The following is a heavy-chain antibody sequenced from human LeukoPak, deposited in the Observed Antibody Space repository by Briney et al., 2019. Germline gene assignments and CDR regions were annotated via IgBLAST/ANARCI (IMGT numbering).Heavy chain of an antibody. CDR1: GFTFSSYA. V-gene: IGHV3-23*01. CDR3: ANPPTVTTFEY. CDR2: ISASGTNT. D-gene: IGHD4-11*01. J-gene: IGHJ4*02. Sequence: GGSLRLSCAASGFTFSSYAMNWVRQAPGKGLEWVSAISASGTNTHYGDSVKGRFTISRDNPKNTLYLQMNSLRAEDTAVYYCANPPTVTTFEYWGQGIPVTVSS.